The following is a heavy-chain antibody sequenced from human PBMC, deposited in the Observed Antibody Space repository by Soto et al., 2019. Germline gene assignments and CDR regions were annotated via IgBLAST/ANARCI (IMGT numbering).Heavy chain of an antibody. J-gene: IGHJ4*02. D-gene: IGHD6-19*01. CDR1: GFTFSNAW. CDR2: IKRNMAGGTT. V-gene: IGHV3-15*01. CDR3: TTVDAVVLN. Sequence: EVQLVESGGGLVKPGGSLRLSCAASGFTFSNAWMSWVRQAPGGGLEWVGRIKRNMAGGTTDYAAHVKGTFAISRDDSSSILYLEMNSMRSEDTAVYYCTTVDAVVLNWGQGLLVTVSS.